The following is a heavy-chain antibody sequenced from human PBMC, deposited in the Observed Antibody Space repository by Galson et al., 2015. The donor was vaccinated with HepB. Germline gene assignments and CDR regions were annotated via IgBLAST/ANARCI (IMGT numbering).Heavy chain of an antibody. D-gene: IGHD2-2*01. Sequence: SLRLSCAASGFTFSNYAMSWVRQAPGKGLEWVSAISGTTGNTFYADSVKGRFTISRDNSMDTLYLQMSSLRAEDTAIYFCAKDLTPSSIVLVPAAFDYWGQGTLVTVSS. CDR2: ISGTTGNT. J-gene: IGHJ4*02. CDR1: GFTFSNYA. V-gene: IGHV3-23*01. CDR3: AKDLTPSSIVLVPAAFDY.